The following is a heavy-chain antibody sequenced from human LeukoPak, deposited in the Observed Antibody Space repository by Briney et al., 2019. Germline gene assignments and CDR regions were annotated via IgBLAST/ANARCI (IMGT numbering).Heavy chain of an antibody. J-gene: IGHJ4*02. CDR3: AKDLLYGDYGDY. CDR1: GFTFSSYE. D-gene: IGHD4-17*01. CDR2: ISGSGNNT. V-gene: IGHV3-23*01. Sequence: GGSLRLSCAASGFTFSSYEMNWVRQAPGKGLEWVSGISGSGNNTYYADSVKGRFTISRDSSKNTLFLQMNSLRAEDTAVYYCAKDLLYGDYGDYWGQGTLVTVSS.